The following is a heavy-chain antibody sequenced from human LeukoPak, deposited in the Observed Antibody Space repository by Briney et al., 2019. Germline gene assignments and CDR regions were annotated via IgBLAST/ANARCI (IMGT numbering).Heavy chain of an antibody. V-gene: IGHV4-59*01. Sequence: SETLSLTCTVSGGSISSYYWSWIRQPPGKGLEWIGYIYYSGSTNYNPSLKSRVTISVDTSKNQFSLKLSSVTAADTAVYYCARDTGGYYDSSGYQHYYYGMDVWGQGTTVTVSS. CDR2: IYYSGST. D-gene: IGHD3-22*01. J-gene: IGHJ6*02. CDR3: ARDTGGYYDSSGYQHYYYGMDV. CDR1: GGSISSYY.